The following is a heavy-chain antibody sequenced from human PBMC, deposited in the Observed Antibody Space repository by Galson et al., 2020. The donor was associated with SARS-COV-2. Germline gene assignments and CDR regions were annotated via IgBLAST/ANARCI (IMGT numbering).Heavy chain of an antibody. Sequence: ASVKVSCRVSGYTLTALSMHWVRQAPGKGLEWMGGFHPEDGEIVYAQSFQGRLILTEDTSTDTAYMELSSLRAEDTAVYYCAILGFGYAFEMWGQGTVVTVSS. CDR3: AILGFGYAFEM. D-gene: IGHD3-10*01. CDR2: FHPEDGEI. CDR1: GYTLTALS. J-gene: IGHJ3*02. V-gene: IGHV1-24*01.